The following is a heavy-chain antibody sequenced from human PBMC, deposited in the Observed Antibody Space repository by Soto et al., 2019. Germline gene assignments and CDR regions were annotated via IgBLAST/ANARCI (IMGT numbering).Heavy chain of an antibody. CDR3: AIIAVSDAFDI. V-gene: IGHV3-7*01. CDR1: GFTFSSYW. D-gene: IGHD6-19*01. J-gene: IGHJ3*02. CDR2: IKQDGSEK. Sequence: GGSLRLSCAASGFTFSSYWMSWVRQAPGKGLEWVANIKQDGSEKYYVDSVKGRFTISRDNAKNSLYLQMNSLRADDTALYYCAIIAVSDAFDIWGQGTMVTVSS.